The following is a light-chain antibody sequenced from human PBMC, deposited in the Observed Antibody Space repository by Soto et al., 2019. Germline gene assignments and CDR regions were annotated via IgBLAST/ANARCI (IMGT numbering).Light chain of an antibody. CDR3: QQYDSVLGT. J-gene: IGKJ1*01. CDR2: DAS. Sequence: IHMTHSPATLSASFMYRFTITFRASQSISHWLAWYQQKPGKAPKFLIYDASSLESGVPSRFSGSGSGTEFTLTISSLQPDDFATYYCQQYDSVLGTFGPGTKVDI. V-gene: IGKV1-5*01. CDR1: QSISHW.